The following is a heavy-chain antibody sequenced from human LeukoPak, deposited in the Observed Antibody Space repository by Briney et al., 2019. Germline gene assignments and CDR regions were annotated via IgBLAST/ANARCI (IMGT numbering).Heavy chain of an antibody. CDR1: GSFISSYY. Sequence: SETLSLTCAVSGSFISSYYWTWIRQSPERGLEWIGYISAIGDTNYNPSLKSRVTMSVDTSKRQFSLRLTSVTAADTAVYYCARHSNFWDIDHWGQGTLVTVSS. CDR2: ISAIGDT. D-gene: IGHD3-3*01. CDR3: ARHSNFWDIDH. V-gene: IGHV4-4*09. J-gene: IGHJ4*02.